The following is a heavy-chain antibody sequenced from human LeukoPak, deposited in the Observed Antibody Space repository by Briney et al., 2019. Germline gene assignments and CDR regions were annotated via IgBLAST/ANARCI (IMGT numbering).Heavy chain of an antibody. J-gene: IGHJ4*02. V-gene: IGHV3-30-3*01. D-gene: IGHD1-7*01. Sequence: GRSLRLSCAASGFTFSSYAMHWVRQAPGKGLEWVAVISYDGSNKYYADSVKGRFTISRDNSKNTLYLQMNSLRAEDTAVYYCARDRWNYALYYFDYWGQGTLVTVSS. CDR3: ARDRWNYALYYFDY. CDR2: ISYDGSNK. CDR1: GFTFSSYA.